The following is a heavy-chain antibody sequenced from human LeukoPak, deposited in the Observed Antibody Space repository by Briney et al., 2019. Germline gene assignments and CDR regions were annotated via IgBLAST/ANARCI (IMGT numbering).Heavy chain of an antibody. V-gene: IGHV4-59*01. J-gene: IGHJ4*02. CDR2: SYYSGST. CDR1: GGSISSYY. CDR3: AGDDSSSWWSY. Sequence: SETLSLTCTVSGGSISSYYWSWIRQPPGKGLEWIGNSYYSGSTKYNPSLRSRVTTSVDTSKNQFSLKVNSVTAADTAVYYCAGDDSSSWWSYWGQGTLVTVSS. D-gene: IGHD6-13*01.